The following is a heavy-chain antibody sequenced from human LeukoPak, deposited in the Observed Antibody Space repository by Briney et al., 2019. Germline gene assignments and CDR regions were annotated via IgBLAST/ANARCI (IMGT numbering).Heavy chain of an antibody. D-gene: IGHD6-6*01. Sequence: PSETLSLTCTVSGGSISSYYWSWIRQPPGKGLEWIGYIYYSGSTNYNPSLKSRVTIPVDTSKNQFSLKLSSVTAADTAVYYCARDLGEYSRVFWDWGQGTLVTVSS. CDR2: IYYSGST. J-gene: IGHJ4*02. CDR3: ARDLGEYSRVFWD. V-gene: IGHV4-59*01. CDR1: GGSISSYY.